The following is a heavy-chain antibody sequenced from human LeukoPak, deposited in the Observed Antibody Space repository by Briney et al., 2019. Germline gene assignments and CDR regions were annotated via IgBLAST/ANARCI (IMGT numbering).Heavy chain of an antibody. Sequence: SQTLSLTCAISGDSVSSDSAAWNWTRLSPSRDLEWPGRTYYRSNWYNEHALSVTSRVTINPATSKNQSSLKLQSVPPQDTAVYYCARDGSSSSFDYWGQGTLVPVSS. D-gene: IGHD6-6*01. V-gene: IGHV6-1*01. CDR1: GDSVSSDSAA. CDR3: ARDGSSSSFDY. CDR2: TYYRSNWYN. J-gene: IGHJ4*02.